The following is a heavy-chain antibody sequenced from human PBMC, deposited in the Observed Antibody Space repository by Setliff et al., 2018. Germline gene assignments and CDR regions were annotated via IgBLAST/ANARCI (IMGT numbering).Heavy chain of an antibody. CDR1: GGSISDYY. CDR2: INQSGST. Sequence: SETLSLTCGGYGGSISDYYWSWIRQPPGKGLEWIGEINQSGSTTYNPSLKGRVTISMDTSKNQFSLKLTSVTAADTAVYYCARDEGSSYFYGMDVWGQGTTVTVSS. V-gene: IGHV4-34*01. D-gene: IGHD6-13*01. CDR3: ARDEGSSYFYGMDV. J-gene: IGHJ6*02.